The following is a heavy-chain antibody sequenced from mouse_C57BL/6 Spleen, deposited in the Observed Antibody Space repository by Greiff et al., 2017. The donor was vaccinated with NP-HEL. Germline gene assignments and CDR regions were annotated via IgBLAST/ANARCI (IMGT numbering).Heavy chain of an antibody. CDR1: GYTFTDYN. V-gene: IGHV1-22*01. J-gene: IGHJ1*03. D-gene: IGHD1-1*01. CDR2: INPNNGGT. Sequence: EVQLQQSGPELVKPGASVRMSCKASGYTFTDYNMHWVKQSHGKSLEWIGYINPNNGGTSYNQKFKGKATLTVNKSSSTAYMELRSLTSEDSAVYYCARGYYGSNWYFDVWGTGTTVTVSS. CDR3: ARGYYGSNWYFDV.